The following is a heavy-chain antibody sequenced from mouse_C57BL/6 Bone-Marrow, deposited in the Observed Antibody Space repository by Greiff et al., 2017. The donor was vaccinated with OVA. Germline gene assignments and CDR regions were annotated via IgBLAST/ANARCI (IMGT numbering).Heavy chain of an antibody. CDR2: ISSGSSTI. J-gene: IGHJ4*01. CDR1: GFTFSDYG. CDR3: ARPPYYGSSYLGAMDY. V-gene: IGHV5-17*01. Sequence: EVQGVESGGGLVKPGGSLKLSCAASGFTFSDYGMHWVRQAPEKGLEWVAYISSGSSTIYYADTVKGRFTISRDNAKNTLFLQMTSLRSEDTAMYYCARPPYYGSSYLGAMDYWGQGTSVTFSS. D-gene: IGHD1-1*01.